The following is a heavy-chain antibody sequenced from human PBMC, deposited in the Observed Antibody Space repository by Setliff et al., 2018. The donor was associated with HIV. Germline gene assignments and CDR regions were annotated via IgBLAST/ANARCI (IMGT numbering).Heavy chain of an antibody. V-gene: IGHV4-59*01. D-gene: IGHD4-17*01. Sequence: SETLSLTCTVSGGSINSYYWSWIRQPPGKGLEWIAYIYYNGNTNYNPSLKSRVTISVDTSKNQFSLKLTSVTAADTAVYYCAREIYGGNSRPFDYWGQGTLVTSPQ. CDR2: IYYNGNT. CDR3: AREIYGGNSRPFDY. CDR1: GGSINSYY. J-gene: IGHJ4*02.